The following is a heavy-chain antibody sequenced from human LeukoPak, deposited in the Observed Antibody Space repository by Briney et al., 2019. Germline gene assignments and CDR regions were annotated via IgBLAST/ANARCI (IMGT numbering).Heavy chain of an antibody. CDR3: AISPGTYYYYMDV. J-gene: IGHJ6*03. CDR1: GGSISSHY. V-gene: IGHV4-59*11. CDR2: IYYSGST. D-gene: IGHD1-7*01. Sequence: PSETLSLTCTVSGGSISSHYWSWIRQPPGKGLEWIGYIYYSGSTNYNPSLKSRVTISVDTSKNQFSLKLSSVTAADTAVYYCAISPGTYYYYMDVWGKGTTVTVSS.